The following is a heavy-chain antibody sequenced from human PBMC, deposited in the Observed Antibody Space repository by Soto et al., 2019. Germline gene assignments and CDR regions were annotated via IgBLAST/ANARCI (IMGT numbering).Heavy chain of an antibody. CDR3: ARGLTAAAGIDYFDY. D-gene: IGHD6-13*01. CDR1: GGSFSGYY. V-gene: IGHV4-34*01. CDR2: INHSGST. J-gene: IGHJ4*02. Sequence: PSETLSLTCAVYGGSFSGYYWSWIRQPPGKGLEWIGEINHSGSTNYNPSLKSRVTISVDTSKNQFSLKLSSVTAADTAVYYCARGLTAAAGIDYFDYWGQGTLVTVSS.